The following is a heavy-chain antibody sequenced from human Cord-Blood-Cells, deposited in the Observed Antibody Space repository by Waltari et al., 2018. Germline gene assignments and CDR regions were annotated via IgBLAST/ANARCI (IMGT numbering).Heavy chain of an antibody. CDR2: IWYDGSNK. J-gene: IGHJ5*02. V-gene: IGHV3-33*01. CDR3: ARDFDWVDP. CDR1: GFPFSSYG. Sequence: QVQLAASGGGVVQPGRSLRLSCVGSGFPFSSYGIPWVRQAPGKGLEWVAVIWYDGSNKYYADSVKGRFTISRDNSKNTLYLQMNSLRAEDTAVYYCARDFDWVDPWGQGTLVTVSS.